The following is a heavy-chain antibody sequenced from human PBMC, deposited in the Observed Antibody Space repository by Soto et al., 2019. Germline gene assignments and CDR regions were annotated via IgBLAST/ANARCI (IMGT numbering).Heavy chain of an antibody. Sequence: GSLRLSCAASGFTFSTYWIHWVRQAPGKGLVWVSRINSDGSSRTYADSVRGRLTISRDNAKNTLYLQMNSLRAEDTAVYYCARGDATLSAYYYSMDVWGKGTTVTVSS. D-gene: IGHD1-26*01. J-gene: IGHJ6*03. CDR2: INSDGSSR. CDR3: ARGDATLSAYYYSMDV. V-gene: IGHV3-74*01. CDR1: GFTFSTYW.